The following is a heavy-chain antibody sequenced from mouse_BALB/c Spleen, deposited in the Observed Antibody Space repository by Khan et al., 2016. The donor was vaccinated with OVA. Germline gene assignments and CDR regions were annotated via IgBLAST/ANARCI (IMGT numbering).Heavy chain of an antibody. CDR1: GFNIKDTY. CDR3: ARSTMITARDY. Sequence: EVELVESGAELVKPGASVKLSCTASGFNIKDTYMHWVKQRPEQGLEWIGRIDPANGNTKYDPKFQGKATITADTSSNTAYLQPSSLTSEDHAVSYCARSTMITARDYWGQGTSVTVSS. CDR2: IDPANGNT. D-gene: IGHD2-4*01. V-gene: IGHV14-3*02. J-gene: IGHJ4*01.